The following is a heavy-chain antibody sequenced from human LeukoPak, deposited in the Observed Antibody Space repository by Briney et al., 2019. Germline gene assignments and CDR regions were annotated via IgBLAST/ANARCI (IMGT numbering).Heavy chain of an antibody. D-gene: IGHD3-16*01. CDR3: ARGRSYGGYGY. CDR1: GGSFSGYY. J-gene: IGHJ4*02. V-gene: IGHV4-34*01. CDR2: INHSGST. Sequence: SETLSLTCAVYGGSFSGYYWSWIRQPPGKGLEWIGEINHSGSTNYNPSLKSRVTIPVDTSKNQFSLKLSSVTAADTAVYYCARGRSYGGYGYWGQGTLVTVSS.